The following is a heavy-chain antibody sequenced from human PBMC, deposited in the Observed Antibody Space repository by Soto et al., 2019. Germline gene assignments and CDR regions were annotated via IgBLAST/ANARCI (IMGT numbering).Heavy chain of an antibody. J-gene: IGHJ2*01. Sequence: QVQLQQWGTGLLKPAETLSLTCAVYVGAFSGYSWTWIRQSPGKGLECIGEINDSGTTNYNPSLKSRVTLSVDLTKKQLFLNLRSVTAADTAVYYCARGNFYGWYFDLWGRGTLVTVSS. D-gene: IGHD4-17*01. CDR1: VGAFSGYS. V-gene: IGHV4-34*01. CDR3: ARGNFYGWYFDL. CDR2: INDSGTT.